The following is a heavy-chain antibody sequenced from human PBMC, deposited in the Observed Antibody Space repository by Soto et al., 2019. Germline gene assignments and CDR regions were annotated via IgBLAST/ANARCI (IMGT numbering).Heavy chain of an antibody. CDR1: GYTFLSYG. Sequence: ASVKVSCKASGYTFLSYGISWVRQAPGQGLEWMGWISAYSGNTDYAQSLQDRVTLTTDTSTSTAYMELRSLTSDDTAVYYCARNPSGSSFDSWGQGTPVTVSS. J-gene: IGHJ4*02. CDR3: ARNPSGSSFDS. D-gene: IGHD1-26*01. CDR2: ISAYSGNT. V-gene: IGHV1-18*01.